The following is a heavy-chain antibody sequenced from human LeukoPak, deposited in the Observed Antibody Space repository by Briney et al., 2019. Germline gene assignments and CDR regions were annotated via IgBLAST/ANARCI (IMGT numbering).Heavy chain of an antibody. V-gene: IGHV3-23*01. J-gene: IGHJ5*02. Sequence: PGGSLRLSCAASGFTFSSYCMSWVRQAPGKGLERVSAISGSGGSTYYADSVKGRFTISRDNSKNTLYLQMNSLRAEDTAVYYCAKDKPRIMLTFGGVIVAENWFDPWGQGTLVTVSS. CDR2: ISGSGGST. D-gene: IGHD3-16*02. CDR3: AKDKPRIMLTFGGVIVAENWFDP. CDR1: GFTFSSYC.